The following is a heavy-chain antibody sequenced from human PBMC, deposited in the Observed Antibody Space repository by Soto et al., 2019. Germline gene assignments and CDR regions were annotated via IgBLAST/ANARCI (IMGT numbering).Heavy chain of an antibody. CDR2: IYYSGNT. CDR3: ARQTLGSRYFDL. V-gene: IGHV4-31*03. Sequence: PSETLSLTCTVSGGSISGGGYYWTWIRQHPGKGLEWIGYIYYSGNTYYNPSLKSRVTISVGTSKNQFSPKLNSVTAADTAVYYCARQTLGSRYFDLWGRGTLVTVSS. CDR1: GGSISGGGYY. J-gene: IGHJ2*01. D-gene: IGHD7-27*01.